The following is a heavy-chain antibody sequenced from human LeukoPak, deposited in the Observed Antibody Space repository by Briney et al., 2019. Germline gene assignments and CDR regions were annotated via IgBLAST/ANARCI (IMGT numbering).Heavy chain of an antibody. D-gene: IGHD1-26*01. CDR1: GYTFTSYY. CDR3: ARVAGHSGSYGGFDY. J-gene: IGHJ4*02. V-gene: IGHV1-46*01. CDR2: INPSGGST. Sequence: ASVKVSCKASGYTFTSYYMHWVRQAPGQGLEWMGIINPSGGSTSYAQKFQGRVTMTRDTSTSTVYMELSRLRSEDTAVYYCARVAGHSGSYGGFDYWGQGTLVTVSS.